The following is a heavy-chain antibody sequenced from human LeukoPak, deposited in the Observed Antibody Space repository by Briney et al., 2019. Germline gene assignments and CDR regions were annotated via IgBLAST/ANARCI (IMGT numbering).Heavy chain of an antibody. CDR1: GFAFTDYA. CDR2: ITDSGGAT. D-gene: IGHD6-13*01. V-gene: IGHV3-23*01. J-gene: IGHJ3*02. Sequence: PGGSLRLSCAASGFAFTDYAISWVRQAPGKGLEWVSAITDSGGATYYADSVKGRFTISRDNSKNTLYLQVNSLRGDDTAIYYCAKAYTRSWYAAFDIWGQGTMVTISS. CDR3: AKAYTRSWYAAFDI.